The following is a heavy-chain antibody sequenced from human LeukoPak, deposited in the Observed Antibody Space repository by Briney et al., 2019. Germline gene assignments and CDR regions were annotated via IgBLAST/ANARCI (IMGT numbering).Heavy chain of an antibody. V-gene: IGHV1-2*02. CDR3: ARDGGDYYDSSGYYFDY. CDR2: INPNSGGT. D-gene: IGHD3-22*01. CDR1: GYTFTGYY. J-gene: IGHJ4*02. Sequence: GASVKVSCKASGYTFTGYYMHWVRQAPGQGLEWMGWINPNSGGTNYAQKFQGRVTMTRDTSISTAYMELSRLRSDDTAVYYCARDGGDYYDSSGYYFDYWGQGTLVTVSS.